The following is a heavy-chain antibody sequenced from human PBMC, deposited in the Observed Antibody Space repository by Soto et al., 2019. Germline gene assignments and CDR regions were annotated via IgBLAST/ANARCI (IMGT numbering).Heavy chain of an antibody. CDR3: ARRFGALDY. CDR1: GYTFTSYG. V-gene: IGHV1-18*01. D-gene: IGHD3-16*01. J-gene: IGHJ4*02. Sequence: QVQLVQSGPEVKKPGASVKVSCKTSGYTFTSYGISWVRQAPGQGLEWMGWITTDKGKTTYAQKFQGRVTMTTDTSTSTAYIELRSLRSDDRALYYGARRFGALDYWGQGPLVTVSS. CDR2: ITTDKGKT.